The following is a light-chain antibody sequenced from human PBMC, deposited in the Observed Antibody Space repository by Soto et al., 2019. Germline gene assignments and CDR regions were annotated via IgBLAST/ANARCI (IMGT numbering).Light chain of an antibody. V-gene: IGKV3D-20*02. CDR3: QHRNNWPHT. J-gene: IGKJ2*01. CDR1: QSVSNNY. CDR2: GAF. Sequence: EIVLTRSPGTLSLSPGERAILSCRASQSVSNNYLAWYQQKPSQAPRLLIYGAFSRATGIPDRFSGGGSGTDFTLTISRLEPEDFAVYYCQHRNNWPHTFGQGTKVDIK.